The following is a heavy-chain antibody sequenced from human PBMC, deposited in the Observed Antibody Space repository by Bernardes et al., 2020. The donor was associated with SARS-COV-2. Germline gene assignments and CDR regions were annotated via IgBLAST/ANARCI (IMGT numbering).Heavy chain of an antibody. Sequence: GGSLRLSCAASGFTFSSYAMHWVRQAPGKGLEWVAVISYDGSNKYYADSVKGRFTISRDNSKNTLYLQMNSLRAEDTAVYYCASGGYSSSWYVLDYWGQGTLVTVSS. J-gene: IGHJ4*02. D-gene: IGHD6-13*01. CDR2: ISYDGSNK. CDR1: GFTFSSYA. CDR3: ASGGYSSSWYVLDY. V-gene: IGHV3-30-3*01.